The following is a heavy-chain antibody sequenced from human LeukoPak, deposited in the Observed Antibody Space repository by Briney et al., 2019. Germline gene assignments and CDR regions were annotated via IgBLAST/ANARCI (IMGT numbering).Heavy chain of an antibody. CDR3: ARVTNYYDSSGYPYYYYYYMDV. J-gene: IGHJ6*03. V-gene: IGHV4-4*07. CDR1: GGSISSYY. CDR2: IYTSGST. D-gene: IGHD3-22*01. Sequence: KPSETLSLTCTVSGGSISSYYWSWIRQPAGKGLEWIGRIYTSGSTNCNPSLKSRVTMSVDTSKNQFSLKLSSVTAADTAVYYCARVTNYYDSSGYPYYYYYYMDVWGKGTTVTVSS.